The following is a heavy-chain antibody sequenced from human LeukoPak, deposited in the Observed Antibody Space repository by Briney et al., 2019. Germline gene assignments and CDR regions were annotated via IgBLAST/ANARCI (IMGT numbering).Heavy chain of an antibody. CDR3: ASTHSSGWYDDWFDP. CDR2: IIPIFGTA. V-gene: IGHV1-69*05. Sequence: SVKVSCKASGGTFSSYAISWVRQAPGQGREGMGRIIPIFGTANYAQKFQGRVTITTDESTSTAYMELSSLRSEDTAVYYCASTHSSGWYDDWFDPWGQGTLVTVSS. D-gene: IGHD6-19*01. J-gene: IGHJ5*02. CDR1: GGTFSSYA.